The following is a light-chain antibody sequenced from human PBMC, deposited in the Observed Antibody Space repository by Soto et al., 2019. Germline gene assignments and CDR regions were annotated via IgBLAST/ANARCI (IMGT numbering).Light chain of an antibody. CDR1: QSISSW. CDR2: KAS. J-gene: IGKJ5*01. CDR3: KQYNDWPIT. V-gene: IGKV1-5*03. Sequence: DIQMTQFPSTLSAYVVARVTMTCRASQSISSWLAWYQQKPGKATKLLIYKASTLETGVPSRFSGSGSGTEFSLSIHSLQSEDFAVYFCKQYNDWPITVGQGKRLAI.